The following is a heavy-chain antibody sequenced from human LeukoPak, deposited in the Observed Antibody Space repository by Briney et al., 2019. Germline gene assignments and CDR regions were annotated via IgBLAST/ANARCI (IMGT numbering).Heavy chain of an antibody. CDR2: IYYSGST. J-gene: IGHJ3*02. D-gene: IGHD3-10*01. Sequence: SETLSLTCTVSGGSISSYYWSWIRQPPGKGLEWIGYIYYSGSTNYNPSLKSRVTISVDTSKNQFSLKLSSVTAADTAVYYCARRITMLRGVRNDAFDIWGQGTMVTVSS. V-gene: IGHV4-59*08. CDR1: GGSISSYY. CDR3: ARRITMLRGVRNDAFDI.